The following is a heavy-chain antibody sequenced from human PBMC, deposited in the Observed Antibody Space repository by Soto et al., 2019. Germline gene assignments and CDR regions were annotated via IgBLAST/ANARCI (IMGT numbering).Heavy chain of an antibody. Sequence: QVQLQESGPGLVKPSETLSLTCTVSGGSISSYYWSWIRQPPGKGLEWIGYIYYSGSTNYNPSLKSRVTISVDTSKNQFSLKLSSVTAADTAVYYCALSSIAAAGTLPDYWGQGTLVTVSS. V-gene: IGHV4-59*01. J-gene: IGHJ4*02. CDR1: GGSISSYY. D-gene: IGHD6-13*01. CDR2: IYYSGST. CDR3: ALSSIAAAGTLPDY.